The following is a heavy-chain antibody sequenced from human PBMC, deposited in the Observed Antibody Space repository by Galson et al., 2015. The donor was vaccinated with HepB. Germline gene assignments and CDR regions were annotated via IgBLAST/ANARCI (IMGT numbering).Heavy chain of an antibody. V-gene: IGHV3-33*01. J-gene: IGHJ4*02. CDR3: VRESHTAATTFDF. CDR1: GFSFSRFG. Sequence: SLRLSCAASGFSFSRFGMHWVRQTPDKRLEWLAVIWRDGTNQYYADSVEGRFTISRDNSKNTLFLRMNSLRAEDTALYYCVRESHTAATTFDFWGQGTLVIVSS. D-gene: IGHD1-1*01. CDR2: IWRDGTNQ.